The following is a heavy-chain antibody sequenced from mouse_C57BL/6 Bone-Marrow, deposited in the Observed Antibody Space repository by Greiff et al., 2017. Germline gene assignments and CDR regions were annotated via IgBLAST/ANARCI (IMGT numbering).Heavy chain of an antibody. J-gene: IGHJ2*01. CDR1: GYSFTDYN. D-gene: IGHD1-1*01. CDR2: INPNYGTT. CDR3: ARPYYYGSSYDFDY. V-gene: IGHV1-39*01. Sequence: VQLQQSGPELVKPGASVKISCKASGYSFTDYNMNWVKQSNGKSLEWSGVINPNYGTTSYNQKFQGKATLTVDQSSSTAYMQLNSLTSEDAAVYYCARPYYYGSSYDFDYWGQGTTLTVSS.